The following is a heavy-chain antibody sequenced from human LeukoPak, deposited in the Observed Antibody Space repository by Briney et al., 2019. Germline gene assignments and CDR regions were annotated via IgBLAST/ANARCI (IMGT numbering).Heavy chain of an antibody. Sequence: GGSLRLSCAASGFTFSSYEMNWVRQAPGKGLDWVAYISNSGSTKYYADSVKGRFTISRDNAKNSLYLQMNSLRAEDTAVYYCARAVWGTYRSPAFDLWGQGTMVTVSS. D-gene: IGHD3-16*02. CDR1: GFTFSSYE. V-gene: IGHV3-48*03. CDR3: ARAVWGTYRSPAFDL. CDR2: ISNSGSTK. J-gene: IGHJ3*01.